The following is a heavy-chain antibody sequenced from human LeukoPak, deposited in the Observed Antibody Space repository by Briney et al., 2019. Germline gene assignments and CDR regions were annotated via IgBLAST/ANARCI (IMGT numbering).Heavy chain of an antibody. J-gene: IGHJ5*02. CDR3: ARGGSGWGLLYNWFDP. V-gene: IGHV1-2*04. Sequence: ASVKVSCKASGYTFTGYYMHWVRQAPGQGLEWMGWINPNSGGTNYAQKFQGWVTVTRDTSISTAYMELSRLRSDDTAVYYCARGGSGWGLLYNWFDPWGQGTLVTVSS. CDR1: GYTFTGYY. D-gene: IGHD6-19*01. CDR2: INPNSGGT.